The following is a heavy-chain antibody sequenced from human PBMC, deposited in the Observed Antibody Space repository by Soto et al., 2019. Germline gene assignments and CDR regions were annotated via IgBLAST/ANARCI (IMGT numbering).Heavy chain of an antibody. Sequence: EVQLLESGGGLVQPGGSLRLSCAASGFTFSSYAMSWVRQAPGKGLEWVSAISGSGGSTYYANSVKVRFTISRDNPKNTQYLQMNSPRAEDTAIYYCAKAVTVATSAWFLRFRFDYWGQGTLVTVSP. J-gene: IGHJ4*02. D-gene: IGHD4-4*01. CDR3: AKAVTVATSAWFLRFRFDY. CDR1: GFTFSSYA. V-gene: IGHV3-23*01. CDR2: ISGSGGST.